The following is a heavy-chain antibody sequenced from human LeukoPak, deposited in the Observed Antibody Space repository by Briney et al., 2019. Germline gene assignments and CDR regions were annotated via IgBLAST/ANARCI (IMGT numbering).Heavy chain of an antibody. CDR1: GFTFSSYW. CDR3: ARDLPEWELLGDHDY. D-gene: IGHD1-26*01. V-gene: IGHV3-7*01. J-gene: IGHJ4*02. Sequence: GGSLRLSCAASGFTFSSYWMSWVRQAPGKGLEWVANIKQDGSEKYYVDPVKGRFTISRDNAKNSLYLQMNSLRAEDTAVYYCARDLPEWELLGDHDYWGQGTPVTVSS. CDR2: IKQDGSEK.